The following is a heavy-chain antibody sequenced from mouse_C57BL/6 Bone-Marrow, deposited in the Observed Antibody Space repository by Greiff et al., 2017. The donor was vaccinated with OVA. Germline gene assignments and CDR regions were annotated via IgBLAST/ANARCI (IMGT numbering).Heavy chain of an antibody. CDR1: GYTFTSYW. D-gene: IGHD1-1*01. J-gene: IGHJ4*01. CDR2: IDPSDSYT. V-gene: IGHV1-69*01. Sequence: VQLQQPGAELVMPGASVKLSCKASGYTFTSYWMHWVKQRPGQGLEWIGEIDPSDSYTNYNQKFKGKSTLTVDKSSSTAYMQHSSLTSEDSAVYDCASYGSSPHYYAMDYWGQGTSVTVSS. CDR3: ASYGSSPHYYAMDY.